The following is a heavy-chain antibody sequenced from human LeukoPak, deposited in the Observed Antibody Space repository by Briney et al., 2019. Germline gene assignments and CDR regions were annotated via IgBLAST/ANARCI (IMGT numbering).Heavy chain of an antibody. CDR1: GFTFSNAW. Sequence: GGSLRLSCAASGFTFSNAWMSWVRQAPGKGLEWVGRIKSKTDGGTTDYAAPVKGRFTISRDDSKNTLYLQMNSLKTEDTAVYYCTTVVLAVRGLGLDDRNDYWGQGTLVTVSS. J-gene: IGHJ4*02. CDR2: IKSKTDGGTT. CDR3: TTVVLAVRGLGLDDRNDY. V-gene: IGHV3-15*01. D-gene: IGHD3-10*01.